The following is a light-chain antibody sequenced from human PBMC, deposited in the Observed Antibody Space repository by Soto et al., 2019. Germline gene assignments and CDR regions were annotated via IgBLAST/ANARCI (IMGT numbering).Light chain of an antibody. CDR1: QSVSSSQ. Sequence: EIVLTQSPGTLSLSPGERATPSCRAIQSVSSSQLAWYQQKPGQAPRLLIFGASSRAAGIPDRFSGSGSGTDFTLTISRLEPEDFAVYYCQQYAGSPPWTFGQGTKVDIK. CDR2: GAS. V-gene: IGKV3-20*01. CDR3: QQYAGSPPWT. J-gene: IGKJ1*01.